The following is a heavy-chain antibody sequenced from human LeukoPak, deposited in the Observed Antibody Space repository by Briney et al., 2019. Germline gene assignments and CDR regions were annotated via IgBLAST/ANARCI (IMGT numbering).Heavy chain of an antibody. D-gene: IGHD2-2*01. CDR3: ARGYVVVPVATYGMDV. J-gene: IGHJ6*02. V-gene: IGHV3-11*01. Sequence: GGSLRLSCAASGFTFSDYFMTWIREAPGKGLEWVSYISSSGSTIYYAYSVKGRFTISRDNAKNSLFLQMNSLRAEDTAVYYCARGYVVVPVATYGMDVWGQGTTVTVSS. CDR1: GFTFSDYF. CDR2: ISSSGSTI.